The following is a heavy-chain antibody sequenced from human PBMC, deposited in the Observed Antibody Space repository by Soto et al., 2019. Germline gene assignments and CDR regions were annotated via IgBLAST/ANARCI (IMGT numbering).Heavy chain of an antibody. CDR3: ARAAYYDFWSGYFGNWFDP. CDR1: GYTFTSYA. D-gene: IGHD3-3*01. V-gene: IGHV1-3*01. J-gene: IGHJ5*02. CDR2: INAGNGNT. Sequence: GASVKVSCKASGYTFTSYAMHWVRQAPGQRLEWMGWINAGNGNTKYSQKFQGRVTITRDTSASTAYMELSSLRSEDTAVYYCARAAYYDFWSGYFGNWFDPWGQGTLVTVSS.